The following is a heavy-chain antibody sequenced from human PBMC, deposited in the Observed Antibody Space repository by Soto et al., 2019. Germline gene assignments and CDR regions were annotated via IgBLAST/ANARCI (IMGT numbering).Heavy chain of an antibody. Sequence: QVQLQQWGAGLLKPSETLSLTCAVYGGSFSTYYWSWIRQPPGKGLEWIGEISHSGNTNYNPSLKRRVPISVDRAKSQFSLKLSSVTAADTAVYYCARGVGYAGVDYWGQGTLVTVSS. CDR2: ISHSGNT. J-gene: IGHJ4*02. CDR3: ARGVGYAGVDY. D-gene: IGHD5-12*01. CDR1: GGSFSTYY. V-gene: IGHV4-34*01.